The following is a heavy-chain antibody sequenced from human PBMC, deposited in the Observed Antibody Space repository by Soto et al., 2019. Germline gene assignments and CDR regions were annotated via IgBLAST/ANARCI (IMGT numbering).Heavy chain of an antibody. Sequence: GGSLRLSCVVSGITFSSYAMNWVRQAPGKGLEWVSGISGSGGSTYYADSVRGRFTICRDNSKNTLYLQMNSLRAEDTAVYYCAKGFDIVVVPAAGFDYWGQGTLVTVSS. CDR3: AKGFDIVVVPAAGFDY. CDR1: GITFSSYA. D-gene: IGHD2-2*01. V-gene: IGHV3-23*01. J-gene: IGHJ4*02. CDR2: ISGSGGST.